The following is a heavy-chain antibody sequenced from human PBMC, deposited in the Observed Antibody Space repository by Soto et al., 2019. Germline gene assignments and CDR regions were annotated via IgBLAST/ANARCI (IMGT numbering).Heavy chain of an antibody. Sequence: GGSLRLSCAASGFTFSSYAMTWVRQAPGKGLDWVSAISGSNNSTYYADSVKGRFAISRDNSKNTLYLQMNSLRDEDAAVYYCARDYFEHFWGQGTLVTVSS. J-gene: IGHJ4*02. D-gene: IGHD3-22*01. CDR3: ARDYFEHF. CDR1: GFTFSSYA. CDR2: ISGSNNST. V-gene: IGHV3-23*01.